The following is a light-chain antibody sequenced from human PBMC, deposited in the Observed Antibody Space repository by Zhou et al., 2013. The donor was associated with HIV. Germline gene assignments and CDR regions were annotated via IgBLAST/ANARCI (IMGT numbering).Light chain of an antibody. CDR1: QTLLHTDGHSY. Sequence: DIAMTQSPLSLPVTPGEPASISCRSSQTLLHTDGHSYLDWYLQKPGQSPQLLIYFGSYRASGVPDRFSGSGSSTNFTLKISRVEAEDAAIYYCMQALQTPWTFGQGTKVEIQ. CDR2: FGS. CDR3: MQALQTPWT. V-gene: IGKV2-28*01. J-gene: IGKJ1*01.